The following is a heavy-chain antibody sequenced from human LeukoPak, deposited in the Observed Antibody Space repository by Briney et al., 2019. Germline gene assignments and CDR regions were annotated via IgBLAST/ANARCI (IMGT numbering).Heavy chain of an antibody. CDR3: ARRVGRKTTVDN. CDR2: INHSGST. Sequence: PSETLSLTCAVYGESFSGYYWSWIRQSPGKGLEWIGEINHSGSTNYNPSLKNRVIISVDTSKNQFSLKVTSVTAADTAVYYCARRVGRKTTVDNWGQGTLLTVSS. D-gene: IGHD4-11*01. V-gene: IGHV4-34*01. J-gene: IGHJ4*02. CDR1: GESFSGYY.